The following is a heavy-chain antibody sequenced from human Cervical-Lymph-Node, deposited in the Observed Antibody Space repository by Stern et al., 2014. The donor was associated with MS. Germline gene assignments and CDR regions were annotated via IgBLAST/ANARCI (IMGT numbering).Heavy chain of an antibody. Sequence: QMQLVQSGGGVVQPGRSLRLSCAASGFIFTTYGVHWVRQAPGKGLEWVAVMSYDGSKTYYADSVKGRFSISRDTSNNMVYLQMNNLRAEDTAVYFCAKDRQRRYDYDSSGYAYFDYWGQGTLVTVSS. J-gene: IGHJ4*02. CDR3: AKDRQRRYDYDSSGYAYFDY. D-gene: IGHD3-22*01. CDR2: MSYDGSKT. CDR1: GFIFTTYG. V-gene: IGHV3-30*18.